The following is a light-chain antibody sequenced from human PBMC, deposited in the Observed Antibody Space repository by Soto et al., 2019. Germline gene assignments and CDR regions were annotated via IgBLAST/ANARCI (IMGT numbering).Light chain of an antibody. J-gene: IGKJ3*01. CDR2: GAS. CDR3: QQYNNLPG. V-gene: IGKV3-15*01. CDR1: QSISTK. Sequence: IVRTQTQATLSMSPGERATLSCRASQSISTKVAWYQQKPGQAPRLLIYGASTRATGIPARFSGSGSGTEFTLTISSLQSEDFAVYYCQQYNNLPGFGPGTKVDIK.